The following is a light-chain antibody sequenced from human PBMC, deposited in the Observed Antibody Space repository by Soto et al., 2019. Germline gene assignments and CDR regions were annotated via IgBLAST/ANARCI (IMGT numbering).Light chain of an antibody. Sequence: QSVLTQPPSVSGAPGQRVTISCTGSSPNIGAGYNVHWYQQVPGTAPKLLIYGDSNRPSGVPDRFSGSKSGTSASLAITGLQAEDEADYYCQSYASGLSGWLFGGGTQLTVL. CDR3: QSYASGLSGWL. CDR1: SPNIGAGYN. J-gene: IGLJ3*02. CDR2: GDS. V-gene: IGLV1-40*01.